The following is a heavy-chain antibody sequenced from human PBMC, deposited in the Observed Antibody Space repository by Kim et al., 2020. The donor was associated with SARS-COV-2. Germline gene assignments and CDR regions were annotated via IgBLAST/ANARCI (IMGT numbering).Heavy chain of an antibody. J-gene: IGHJ4*02. V-gene: IGHV1-8*01. Sequence: ASVKVSCKASGYTFTSYDINWVRQATGQGLEWMGWMNPNSGNTGYAQKFQGRVTMTRNTSISTAYMELSSLRSEDSAVYYCARGPGCISTSCPYYFDYWGQGTLVTVSS. CDR3: ARGPGCISTSCPYYFDY. CDR1: GYTFTSYD. CDR2: MNPNSGNT. D-gene: IGHD2-2*01.